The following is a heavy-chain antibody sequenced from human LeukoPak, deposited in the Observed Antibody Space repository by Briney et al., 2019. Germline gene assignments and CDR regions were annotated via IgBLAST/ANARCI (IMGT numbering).Heavy chain of an antibody. Sequence: ASVKVSCKASGGTFSSYAISWVRQAPGQGLEWMGWINPNSGGTNYAQKFQGRVTMTRDTSISTAYMELSRLRSDDTAVYYCARSRCYYGSGRDYGMDVWGQGTTVTVSS. CDR3: ARSRCYYGSGRDYGMDV. CDR2: INPNSGGT. V-gene: IGHV1-2*02. J-gene: IGHJ6*02. D-gene: IGHD3-10*01. CDR1: GGTFSSYA.